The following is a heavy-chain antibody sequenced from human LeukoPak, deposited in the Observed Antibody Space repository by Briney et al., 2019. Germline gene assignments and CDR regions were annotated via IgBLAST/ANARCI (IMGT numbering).Heavy chain of an antibody. V-gene: IGHV3-23*01. D-gene: IGHD6-19*01. CDR1: GFTFGDYA. CDR2: ISGSGGST. J-gene: IGHJ4*02. CDR3: AKDPQSSRYSSGWYFDY. Sequence: GRSLRLSCTASGFTFGDYAMSWVRQAPGKGLEWVSAISGSGGSTYYADSVKGRFTISRDNSKNTLYLQMNSLRAEDTAVYYCAKDPQSSRYSSGWYFDYWGQGTLVTVSS.